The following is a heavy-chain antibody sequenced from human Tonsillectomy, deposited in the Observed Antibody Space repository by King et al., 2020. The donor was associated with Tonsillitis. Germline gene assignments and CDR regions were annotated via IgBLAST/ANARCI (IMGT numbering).Heavy chain of an antibody. J-gene: IGHJ6*02. D-gene: IGHD4-17*01. Sequence: VQLVESGGGVVQPGRSLRLSCAASGFTFSSYAMHWVRQAPGKGLEWVAVISYDGSNKYYADSVKGRFTISRDNSKNTLYLQMNSLRAEDTAVYYCAGEDGDRRDYYYGMDVWGQGTTVTVSS. CDR2: ISYDGSNK. V-gene: IGHV3-30-3*01. CDR3: AGEDGDRRDYYYGMDV. CDR1: GFTFSSYA.